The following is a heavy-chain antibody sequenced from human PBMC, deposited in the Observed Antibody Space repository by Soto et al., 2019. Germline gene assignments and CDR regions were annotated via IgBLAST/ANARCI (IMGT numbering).Heavy chain of an antibody. CDR2: ISSDGSNR. Sequence: GGSLRLSCAASGFTISSRDNHAISWVRQAPGKGPEWISTISSDGSNRHYADSVLGRFTIARDSSRNTVNLLMNRLRVEDTARYFCVSWVSVHLDYWGSGTLVTVSS. D-gene: IGHD3-3*01. CDR1: GFTISSRDNHA. J-gene: IGHJ4*02. V-gene: IGHV3-23*01. CDR3: VSWVSVHLDY.